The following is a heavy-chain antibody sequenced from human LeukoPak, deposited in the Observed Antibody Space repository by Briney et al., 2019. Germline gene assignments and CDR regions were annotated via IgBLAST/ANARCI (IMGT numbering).Heavy chain of an antibody. CDR2: IYHSGST. CDR3: ARLWDSTGLYFYYYMDV. Sequence: SETLSLTCAVSGYSISSGYYWGWIRQPPGKGLEWIGSIYHSGSTYYNPSLKSRVTISEDTSGNQFSLRVTSVTAADTAVYYCARLWDSTGLYFYYYMDVWGEGTTVTVSS. J-gene: IGHJ6*03. CDR1: GYSISSGYY. V-gene: IGHV4-38-2*01. D-gene: IGHD6-25*01.